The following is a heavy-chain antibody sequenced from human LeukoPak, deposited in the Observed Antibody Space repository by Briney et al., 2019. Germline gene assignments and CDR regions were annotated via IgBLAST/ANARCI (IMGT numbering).Heavy chain of an antibody. CDR1: GGSSTGYY. Sequence: PSETLSLTCAVYGGSSTGYYWSWIRQPPGKGLEWVGEINRGGDTNYNPSLKSRVTISVEPSKSQFSLKLTSVTAADTAVYHCARGYRSGSYYEHWGQGTVVTVSS. CDR3: ARGYRSGSYYEH. V-gene: IGHV4-34*01. D-gene: IGHD3-10*01. J-gene: IGHJ4*02. CDR2: INRGGDT.